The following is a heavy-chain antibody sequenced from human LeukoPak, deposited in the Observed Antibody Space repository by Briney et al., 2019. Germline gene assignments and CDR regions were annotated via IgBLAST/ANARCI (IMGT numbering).Heavy chain of an antibody. CDR2: IYSGGGT. CDR1: GFTVSRNY. Sequence: GGSLRLSCAASGFTVSRNYMSWVRQAPGKGLEWVCLIYSGGGTHYADSVKGRFTISRDSSKNTLYLQMSSLRAEDTAVYYCVKITSVTGGDCWGQGTRLTVSS. CDR3: VKITSVTGGDC. J-gene: IGHJ4*02. V-gene: IGHV3-66*01. D-gene: IGHD1-1*01.